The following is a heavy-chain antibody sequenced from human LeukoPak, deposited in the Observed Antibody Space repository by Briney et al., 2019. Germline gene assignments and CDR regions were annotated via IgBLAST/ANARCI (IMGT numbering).Heavy chain of an antibody. CDR3: ARGYISTWYLGYLHMDG. CDR2: ISWLRSDI. V-gene: IGHV3-21*04. D-gene: IGHD6-13*01. J-gene: IGHJ6*03. CDR1: GFNLSSYN. Sequence: GGSLRLSRAPSGFNLSSYNLRWVRPAPGERLGWGSSISWLRSDIEYADTVKGRFTISRDIDPKSLYLQMNSLRVEDTAVYYCARGYISTWYLGYLHMDGWGKGGTVT.